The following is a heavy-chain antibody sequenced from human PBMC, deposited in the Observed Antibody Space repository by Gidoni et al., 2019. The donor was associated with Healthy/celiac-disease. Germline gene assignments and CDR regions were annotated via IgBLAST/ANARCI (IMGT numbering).Heavy chain of an antibody. CDR1: GGTFSSYA. V-gene: IGHV1-69*01. J-gene: IGHJ5*02. CDR2: IIPIVGTA. Sequence: QVQLVQSGAEVKKPGPSVKVSCKASGGTFSSYAISWVRQAPGQGLEWMGGIIPIVGTANYAQKFQGRVTITADESTSTAYMELSSLRSEDTAVYYCARDREAYCGGDCYAYNWFDPWGQGTLVTVSS. D-gene: IGHD2-21*02. CDR3: ARDREAYCGGDCYAYNWFDP.